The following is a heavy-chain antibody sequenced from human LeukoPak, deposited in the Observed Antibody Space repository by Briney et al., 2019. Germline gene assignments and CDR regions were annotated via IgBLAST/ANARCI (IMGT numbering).Heavy chain of an antibody. CDR3: AKGVNYFVLEY. Sequence: GGSLRLSCAASGFTFSTYAMSWVRRAPGKGLEWVSAISTSGGITYYEDSVKGRFTISRDNSKNTLYLQMNSLRAEDTAVYYCAKGVNYFVLEYWGQGTLVTISS. CDR2: ISTSGGIT. D-gene: IGHD3-10*02. V-gene: IGHV3-23*01. J-gene: IGHJ4*02. CDR1: GFTFSTYA.